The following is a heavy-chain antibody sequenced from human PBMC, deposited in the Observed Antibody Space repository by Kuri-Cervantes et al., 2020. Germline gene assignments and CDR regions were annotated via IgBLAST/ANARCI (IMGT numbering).Heavy chain of an antibody. J-gene: IGHJ6*03. D-gene: IGHD4-11*01. V-gene: IGHV4-59*12. CDR1: GGSISSYY. CDR2: IYYSGST. Sequence: SETLSLTCTVSGGSISSYYWSWIRQPPGEGLEWIGYIYYSGSTNYNPSLKSRVTISVDTSKNQFSLQLNSVTAADTAVYYCARGGGDYSPYYYMDVWGKGTTVTVSS. CDR3: ARGGGDYSPYYYMDV.